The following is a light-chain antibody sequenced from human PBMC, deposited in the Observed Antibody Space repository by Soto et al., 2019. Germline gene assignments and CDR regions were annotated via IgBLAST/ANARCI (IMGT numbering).Light chain of an antibody. Sequence: QSVLTQPPSVSGAPGRRVTISCTGSSSKIGAGHDVHWYRQLPGTAPKLLIYGNNNRPSGVPDRFSGSKSGTSASLAITGLQAEDEADYYCQSYDSSLSGYVFVTGTKVTVL. CDR2: GNN. J-gene: IGLJ1*01. CDR3: QSYDSSLSGYV. V-gene: IGLV1-40*01. CDR1: SSKIGAGHD.